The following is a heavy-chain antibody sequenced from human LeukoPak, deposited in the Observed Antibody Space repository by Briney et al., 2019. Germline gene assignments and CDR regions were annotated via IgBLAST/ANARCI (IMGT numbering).Heavy chain of an antibody. D-gene: IGHD2-2*02. CDR2: IYYSGRT. CDR1: GGSVSTSHYY. Sequence: SETLSLTCTVSGGSVSTSHYYWGWIRQPPGKGLEWIGYIYYSGRTYYNPSLKSRVTISVDTSKNEFSLKLSSVTAADTALYYCARAWAPGYCSSTTCYNFDYWGQGTLVTVSS. J-gene: IGHJ4*02. CDR3: ARAWAPGYCSSTTCYNFDY. V-gene: IGHV4-39*01.